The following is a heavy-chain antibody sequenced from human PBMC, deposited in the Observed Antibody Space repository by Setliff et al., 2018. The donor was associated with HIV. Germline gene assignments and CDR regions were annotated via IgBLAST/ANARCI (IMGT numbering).Heavy chain of an antibody. D-gene: IGHD6-13*01. Sequence: ASVKVSCKASGYTFTDHYMHWVQQAPGKGLEWMGRVDPEDGETIYAEKFQGRVTITADTSTDTAYMELSSLRSEDTAVYYCATAGIAAAGENYMDVWGKGTTVTVS. J-gene: IGHJ6*03. CDR1: GYTFTDHY. CDR3: ATAGIAAAGENYMDV. V-gene: IGHV1-69-2*01. CDR2: VDPEDGET.